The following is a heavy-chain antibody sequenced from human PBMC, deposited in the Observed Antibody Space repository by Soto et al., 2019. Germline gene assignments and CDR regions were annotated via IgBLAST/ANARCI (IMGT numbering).Heavy chain of an antibody. Sequence: GESLKISCRTSGYSFTSYWIAWVRQMPGRGLEWMGIIFPSDSDTRYSPSFQGQVTISADRSTSTVFLQWASLKASDTAVYFCARIYCTTTTCDSWFDPWGQGTLVTVSS. CDR3: ARIYCTTTTCDSWFDP. CDR1: GYSFTSYW. V-gene: IGHV5-51*01. CDR2: IFPSDSDT. D-gene: IGHD2-2*01. J-gene: IGHJ5*02.